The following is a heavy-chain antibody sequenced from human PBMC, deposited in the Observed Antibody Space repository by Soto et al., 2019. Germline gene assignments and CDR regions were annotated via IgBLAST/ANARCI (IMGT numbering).Heavy chain of an antibody. CDR1: GFTFSSFG. D-gene: IGHD6-25*01. CDR3: TREGTFGSGSNEAWFDP. CDR2: IWYDGSKE. V-gene: IGHV3-33*08. J-gene: IGHJ5*02. Sequence: QEQLAESGGGVVQPGTSLRLSCTASGFTFSSFGMNWVRQAPGKGLEWVALIWYDGSKEYYADSVKGRFTISRDDSKNTLYLQMDSQRAEDTAVYYCTREGTFGSGSNEAWFDPWGQGTLVTVSS.